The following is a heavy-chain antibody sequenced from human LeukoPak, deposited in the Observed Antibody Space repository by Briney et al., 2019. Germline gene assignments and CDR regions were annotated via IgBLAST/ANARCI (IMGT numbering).Heavy chain of an antibody. CDR2: FDPEDGET. J-gene: IGHJ4*02. V-gene: IGHV1-24*01. CDR3: AAALYSSGWKFDY. CDR1: GYTLTELS. Sequence: ASVKVSCKVSGYTLTELSMHWVRQAPGKGLEWLGGFDPEDGETIYAQKFQGRVTMTEDTSTDTAYMELSSLRSEDTAVYYCAAALYSSGWKFDYWGQGTLVTVSS. D-gene: IGHD6-19*01.